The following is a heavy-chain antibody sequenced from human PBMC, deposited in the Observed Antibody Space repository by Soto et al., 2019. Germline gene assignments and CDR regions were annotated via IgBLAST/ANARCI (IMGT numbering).Heavy chain of an antibody. CDR3: ARDGLRIVAGTYYLEY. CDR1: GFTFSSYA. V-gene: IGHV3-30-3*01. CDR2: ISYDGSNK. J-gene: IGHJ4*02. D-gene: IGHD3-22*01. Sequence: PGGSLRLSCAASGFTFSSYAMHLVRQAPGKGLEWVAVISYDGSNKYYADSVKGRFTISRDNSKNTLYLQMNSLRAEDTAVYYCARDGLRIVAGTYYLEYWGQGTMVTVSS.